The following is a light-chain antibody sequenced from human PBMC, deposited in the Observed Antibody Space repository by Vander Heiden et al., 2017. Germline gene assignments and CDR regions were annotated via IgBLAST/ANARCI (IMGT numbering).Light chain of an antibody. V-gene: IGLV3-25*03. CDR1: ALPQQY. Sequence: SHELTQPPSVPVSPGQTARITCSGDALPQQYAYWYQQKPGQAPVLVIYKDSERPSGIPERFSGSSSGTTVTLTISGVQAEDEADYYCQSADSSGTYVVFGGGTKLTVL. CDR3: QSADSSGTYVV. CDR2: KDS. J-gene: IGLJ2*01.